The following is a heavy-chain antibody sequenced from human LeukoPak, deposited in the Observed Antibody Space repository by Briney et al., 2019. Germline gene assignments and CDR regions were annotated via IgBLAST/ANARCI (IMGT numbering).Heavy chain of an antibody. CDR3: ARLASSAEFDY. V-gene: IGHV4-39*01. D-gene: IGHD4/OR15-4a*01. J-gene: IGHJ4*02. CDR1: GGSISSSSYY. CDR2: IYYSGST. Sequence: PSETLSLTRTVSGGSISSSSYYWGWIRQPPGKGLEWIGSIYYSGSTYYNPSLKSRVTISVDTSKNQFSLKLSSVTAADTAVYYCARLASSAEFDYWGQGTLVTVSS.